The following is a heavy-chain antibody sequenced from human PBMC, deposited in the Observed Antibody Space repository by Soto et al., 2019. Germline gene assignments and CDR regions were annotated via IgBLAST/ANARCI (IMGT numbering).Heavy chain of an antibody. D-gene: IGHD2-2*01. J-gene: IGHJ6*03. CDR2: IWYDGSNK. Sequence: QVQLVESGGGVVQPGRSLRLSCAASGFTFSSYGMHWVRQAPGKGLEWVAVIWYDGSNKYYADSVKGRFTISRDNSKNTLYLQMNSLRAEDTAVYYCARDGRDMRIVVVPADEVYYYYMDVWGKGTTVTVSS. CDR1: GFTFSSYG. CDR3: ARDGRDMRIVVVPADEVYYYYMDV. V-gene: IGHV3-33*01.